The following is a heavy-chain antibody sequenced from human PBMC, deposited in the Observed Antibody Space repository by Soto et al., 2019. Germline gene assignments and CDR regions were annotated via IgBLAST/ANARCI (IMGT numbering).Heavy chain of an antibody. CDR2: ISGSGGST. V-gene: IGHV3-23*01. CDR1: GFTFSSYA. CDR3: AKDGVLRYFDWTHYFDY. Sequence: PGGSLRLSCAASGFTFSSYAMSWVRQAPGKGLEWVSAISGSGGSTYYADSVKGRFTISRDNSKNTLYLQMNSLRAEDPAVYYCAKDGVLRYFDWTHYFDYWGQGTLVTVSS. J-gene: IGHJ4*02. D-gene: IGHD3-9*01.